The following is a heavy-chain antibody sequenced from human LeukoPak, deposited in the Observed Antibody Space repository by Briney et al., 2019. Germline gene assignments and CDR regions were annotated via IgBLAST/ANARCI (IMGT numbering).Heavy chain of an antibody. D-gene: IGHD3-3*01. CDR3: ARANGRFLEWLSTGIGFDP. V-gene: IGHV1-69*05. Sequence: SVKVSCKASGGTFSGYAISWVRQAPGQGLEWMGGIIPIFGTANYAQKFQGRVTITTDESTSTAYMELSSLRSEDTAVYYCARANGRFLEWLSTGIGFDPWGQGTLVTVSS. J-gene: IGHJ5*02. CDR1: GGTFSGYA. CDR2: IIPIFGTA.